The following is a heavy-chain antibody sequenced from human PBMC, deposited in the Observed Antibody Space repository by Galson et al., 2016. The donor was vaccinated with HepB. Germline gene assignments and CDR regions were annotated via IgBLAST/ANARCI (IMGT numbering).Heavy chain of an antibody. V-gene: IGHV1-8*01. CDR2: MNPSSANT. CDR1: GYTFTSYD. CDR3: ARSPPPKRTAVFGKVIKKFSYVDY. Sequence: SVKVSCKASGYTFTSYDINWVRQAPGQGLEWMGWMNPSSANTGYAQTVQGRVTMTRDTSISTAYMELSSLRSEDTAVYYCARSPPPKRTAVFGKVIKKFSYVDYWGQGTLVTVSS. J-gene: IGHJ4*02. D-gene: IGHD3-3*01.